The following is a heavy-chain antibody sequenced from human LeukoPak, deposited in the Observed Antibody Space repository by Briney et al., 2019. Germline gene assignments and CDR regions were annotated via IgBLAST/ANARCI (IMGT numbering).Heavy chain of an antibody. CDR1: GFSFGSYW. Sequence: PGGSLRLSCAASGFSFGSYWMSWVRQAPGKGLEWVANIKQDGSEKYYVDSVKGRFTISRDNAKNSLYLQMNSLRAEDTAVYYCARAGRTHFYSGMDVWGQGTTVTASS. V-gene: IGHV3-7*01. CDR2: IKQDGSEK. CDR3: ARAGRTHFYSGMDV. J-gene: IGHJ6*02.